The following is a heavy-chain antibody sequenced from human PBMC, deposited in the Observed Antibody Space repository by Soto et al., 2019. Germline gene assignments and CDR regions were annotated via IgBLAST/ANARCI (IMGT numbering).Heavy chain of an antibody. D-gene: IGHD3-10*01. CDR3: ARVGGYDTLSGYYYGMDV. J-gene: IGHJ6*02. Sequence: QVQLQESGPGLVKPSETLSLTRTVSGGSISSYYWSWIRQPPGKGLEWIGYIYYSGSTNYNPSLKSRVTISVDTSKNQFSLKLSSVTAADTAVYYCARVGGYDTLSGYYYGMDVWGQGTTVTVSS. CDR1: GGSISSYY. V-gene: IGHV4-59*01. CDR2: IYYSGST.